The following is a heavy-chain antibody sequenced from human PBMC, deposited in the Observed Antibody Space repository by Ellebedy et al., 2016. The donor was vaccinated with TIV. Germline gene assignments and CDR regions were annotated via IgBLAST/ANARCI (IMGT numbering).Heavy chain of an antibody. Sequence: GESLKISCAASGFTFSTNAMPWVRQAPGKGLEWVSTISGSGGSTDYADSVKGRFTISRDNDKNTVSLQMNSLRVEDTAVYYCAKDQGAVAGTGSGYWGQGTLVTVSS. CDR3: AKDQGAVAGTGSGY. D-gene: IGHD6-19*01. CDR2: ISGSGGST. J-gene: IGHJ4*02. V-gene: IGHV3-23*01. CDR1: GFTFSTNA.